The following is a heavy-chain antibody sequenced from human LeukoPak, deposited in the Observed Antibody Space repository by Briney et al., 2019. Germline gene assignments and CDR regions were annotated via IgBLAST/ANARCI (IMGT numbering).Heavy chain of an antibody. CDR3: ARFLGRITISGVVPYGMDV. J-gene: IGHJ6*02. D-gene: IGHD3-3*01. V-gene: IGHV3-23*01. CDR1: GFTFSTYA. CDR2: ISDGGSDT. Sequence: GGSLRLSCAASGFTFSTYAMSWVRQAPGKGLAWVSTISDGGSDTHYADSVKGRFTISRDDSKNTLYLQMNSLRAEDTAVYYCARFLGRITISGVVPYGMDVWGQGTTVTVSS.